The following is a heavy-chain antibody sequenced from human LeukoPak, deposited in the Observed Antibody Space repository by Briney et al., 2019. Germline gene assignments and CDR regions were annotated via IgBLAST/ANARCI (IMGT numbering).Heavy chain of an antibody. V-gene: IGHV3-23*01. CDR3: ARAGLVDY. Sequence: GGSLRLSRAVSGFTFSRFAMSWVRQAPGKGLEWVSVISGSGFSTYYADSVKGWFTISRDNSKNTLYLQMNSLRAEDTAVYYCARAGLVDYWGQGTLVTVSS. J-gene: IGHJ4*02. CDR1: GFTFSRFA. CDR2: ISGSGFST.